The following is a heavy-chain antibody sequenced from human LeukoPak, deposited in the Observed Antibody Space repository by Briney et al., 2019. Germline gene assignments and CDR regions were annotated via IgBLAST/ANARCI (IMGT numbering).Heavy chain of an antibody. Sequence: EGSLRLSCAASGFTFDDYGMSWVRQAPGKGLEWVAFIRYDGSNKYYADSVKGRFTISRDNSKNTLYLQMNSLRAEDTAVYYCAKVGATHFDYWGQGTLVTVSS. CDR2: IRYDGSNK. D-gene: IGHD1-26*01. CDR3: AKVGATHFDY. V-gene: IGHV3-30*02. CDR1: GFTFDDYG. J-gene: IGHJ4*02.